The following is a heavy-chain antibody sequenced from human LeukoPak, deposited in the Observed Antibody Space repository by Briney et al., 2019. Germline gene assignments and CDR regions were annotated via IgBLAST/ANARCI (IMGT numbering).Heavy chain of an antibody. V-gene: IGHV3-23*01. J-gene: IGHJ4*02. CDR1: GFTFSGYA. CDR3: AKGRGYSGYDFFDY. Sequence: GGSLRLSCAASGFTFSGYAMNWVRQAPGRGLEWVSAVSASGGSTFYADSVKGRFTISRDNSQNTLYLQMNSLRAEDTALYYCAKGRGYSGYDFFDYWGQGTLVTVSS. D-gene: IGHD5-12*01. CDR2: VSASGGST.